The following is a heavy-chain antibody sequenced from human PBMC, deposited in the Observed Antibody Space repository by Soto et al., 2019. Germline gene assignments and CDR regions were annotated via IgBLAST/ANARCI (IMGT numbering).Heavy chain of an antibody. CDR2: IFSNDEK. J-gene: IGHJ6*03. CDR3: ARISMITFGGVIVSGRYYYMAV. CDR1: GFSLSNARMG. V-gene: IGHV2-26*01. D-gene: IGHD3-16*02. Sequence: QVTLKESGPVLVKPTETLTLTCTVSGFSLSNARMGVSWIRQPPGKALEWLAHIFSNDEKSYSTSLKSRLTIPKDTSKSQVVLTMTHMDPVDTATYYCARISMITFGGVIVSGRYYYMAVWGKGTTVTVSS.